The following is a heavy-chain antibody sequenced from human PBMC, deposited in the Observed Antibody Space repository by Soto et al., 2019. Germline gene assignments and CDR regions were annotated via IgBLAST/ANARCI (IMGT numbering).Heavy chain of an antibody. Sequence: QVQLVQSGAEVKKPGASVKVSCKASGYTFTSYGISWVRQAPGQGLEWMGWISAYNGNTNYAQKIQGRVTMTTDTSTSTAYMELRSLRADDTAVYYCARDGVDTATGYYYGMDVWGQGTTVTVSS. CDR2: ISAYNGNT. V-gene: IGHV1-18*01. D-gene: IGHD5-18*01. CDR1: GYTFTSYG. J-gene: IGHJ6*02. CDR3: ARDGVDTATGYYYGMDV.